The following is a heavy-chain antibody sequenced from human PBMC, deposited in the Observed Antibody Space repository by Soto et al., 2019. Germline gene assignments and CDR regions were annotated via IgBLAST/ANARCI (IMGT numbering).Heavy chain of an antibody. Sequence: ASVKVSCKASGYTFTGYYMHWVRQAPGQGLEWMGIINPSGGSTSYAQKFQGRVTMTRDTSTSTVYMELSSLRSEDTTVYYCAIVTIVVVGGGGMDVWGQGTTVTVSS. CDR3: AIVTIVVVGGGGMDV. CDR1: GYTFTGYY. D-gene: IGHD2-15*01. J-gene: IGHJ6*02. V-gene: IGHV1-46*01. CDR2: INPSGGST.